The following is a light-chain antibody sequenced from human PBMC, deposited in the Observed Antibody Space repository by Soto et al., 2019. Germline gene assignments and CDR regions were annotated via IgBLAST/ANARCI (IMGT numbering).Light chain of an antibody. Sequence: EIVLTQSPGTLSLSPGERATLSCRATQSVTSSNFAWYLQKPGQAPRLLIYGASTRATAVPARFTASGSGTEFTLTISSLQSDDFGVYYCQQYDTWPRTFGQGTKVDIK. J-gene: IGKJ1*01. CDR1: QSVTSSN. CDR2: GAS. V-gene: IGKV3-15*01. CDR3: QQYDTWPRT.